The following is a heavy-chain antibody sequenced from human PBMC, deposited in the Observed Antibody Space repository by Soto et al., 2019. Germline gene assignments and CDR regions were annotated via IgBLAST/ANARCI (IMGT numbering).Heavy chain of an antibody. CDR3: VTGTTFFDY. CDR1: GYTFTSYG. Sequence: ASVKVSCKASGYTFTSYGISWVRQAPGQGLEWMGWISAYNGNTNYAQKLQGRVTMTRDTSTSTVYMELSSLRSEDTAVYYCVTGTTFFDYWGQGTLVTVSS. CDR2: ISAYNGNT. D-gene: IGHD1-7*01. J-gene: IGHJ4*02. V-gene: IGHV1-18*01.